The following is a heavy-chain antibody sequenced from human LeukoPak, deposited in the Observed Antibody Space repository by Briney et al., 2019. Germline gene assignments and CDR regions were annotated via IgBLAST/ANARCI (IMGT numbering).Heavy chain of an antibody. D-gene: IGHD3-9*01. V-gene: IGHV3-66*01. J-gene: IGHJ4*02. CDR1: GFTFSNYA. Sequence: GGSLRLSCAAAGFTFSNYAMTWVRQAPGRGLEWVSVINSGGNTFYADSVKGRFTISRDDSENTLYLQMNSLRAEDTALYYCARDYDVLTGYFTDLGYWGQGTLVTVSS. CDR3: ARDYDVLTGYFTDLGY. CDR2: INSGGNT.